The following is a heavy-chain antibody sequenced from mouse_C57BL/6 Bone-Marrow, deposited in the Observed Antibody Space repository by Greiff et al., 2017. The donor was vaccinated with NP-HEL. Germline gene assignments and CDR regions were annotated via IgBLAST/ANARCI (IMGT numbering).Heavy chain of an antibody. CDR2: IWRGGST. D-gene: IGHD2-10*01. Sequence: QVQLKESGPGLVQPSQSLSITCTVSGFSLTSYGVHWVRQSPGKGLEWLGVIWRGGSTDYNAAFMSRLSITKDNSKSQVFFKMNSLQADDTAIYYCAKLEAYPSYAMDYWGQGTSVTVSS. CDR1: GFSLTSYG. CDR3: AKLEAYPSYAMDY. V-gene: IGHV2-5*01. J-gene: IGHJ4*01.